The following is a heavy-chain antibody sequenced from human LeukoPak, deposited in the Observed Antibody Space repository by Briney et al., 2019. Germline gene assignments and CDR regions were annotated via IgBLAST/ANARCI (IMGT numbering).Heavy chain of an antibody. J-gene: IGHJ4*02. Sequence: SETLSLTCTVSRGSISSRRDYWWAWIRQPPGQGLEWVGSVYHSGSTYSNPSLKSRLTISVGTSKDQFSLNLTSVTAADTAVYYCARQRAGGTWTFDYWGQGTLLTVSS. D-gene: IGHD1-26*01. CDR1: RGSISSRRDY. CDR3: ARQRAGGTWTFDY. V-gene: IGHV4-39*01. CDR2: VYHSGST.